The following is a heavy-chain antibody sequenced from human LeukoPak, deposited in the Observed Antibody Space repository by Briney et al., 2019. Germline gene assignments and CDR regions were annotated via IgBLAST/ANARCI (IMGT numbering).Heavy chain of an antibody. J-gene: IGHJ4*02. CDR2: IWYDGSNK. CDR1: GFTFSSYG. V-gene: IGHV3-33*01. D-gene: IGHD3-22*01. Sequence: GGSLRLSCAASGFTFSSYGMHWVRQAPGKGLEWVAVIWYDGSNKYYADSVKGRFTISRDSSKNTLYLQMNSLRAEDTAVYYCARVRGPYYDSSGLDYWGQGTLVTVSS. CDR3: ARVRGPYYDSSGLDY.